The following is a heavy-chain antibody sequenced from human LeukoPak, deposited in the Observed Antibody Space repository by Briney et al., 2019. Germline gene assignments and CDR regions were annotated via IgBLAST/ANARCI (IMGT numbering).Heavy chain of an antibody. CDR3: ALSRLVWFGSFDY. J-gene: IGHJ4*02. CDR1: GFTFSDYY. CDR2: ISSSGSTI. V-gene: IGHV3-11*01. D-gene: IGHD3-10*01. Sequence: GGSLRLSCAASGFTFSDYYMSWIRQAPGKGLEWVSYISSSGSTIYYADSVKGRFTISRDNAKNSLYLQMNSLRAEDTAVYYCALSRLVWFGSFDYWGQGTLVTVSS.